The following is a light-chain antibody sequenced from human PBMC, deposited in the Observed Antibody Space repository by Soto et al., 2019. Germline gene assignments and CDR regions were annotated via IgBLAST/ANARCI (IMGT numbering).Light chain of an antibody. J-gene: IGKJ1*01. CDR2: AAS. V-gene: IGKV1-27*01. CDR3: QKYNSAPWT. Sequence: DIQMTQSPSSLSASVGDRVTITCRASQGISNFLAWHQQKPGKVPKLLIYAASTLQSGVPSRFSGSGSGTDFTLTITSLQPEDVATYYWQKYNSAPWTFGQGTKVEIK. CDR1: QGISNF.